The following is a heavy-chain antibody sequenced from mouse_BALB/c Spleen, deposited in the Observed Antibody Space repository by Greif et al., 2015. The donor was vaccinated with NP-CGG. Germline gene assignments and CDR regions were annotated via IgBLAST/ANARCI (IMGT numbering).Heavy chain of an antibody. V-gene: IGHV1-80*01. CDR2: IYPGDGDT. J-gene: IGHJ3*01. D-gene: IGHD2-1*01. CDR3: ARSGGKGAPWFAY. Sequence: QVQLQQSGAELVRPGSSVKISCKASGYAFSSYWMNWVKQRPGQGLEWIGQIYPGDGDTNYNGKFKGKATLTADKSSSSAYMQLSSLTSEDSAVYFWARSGGKGAPWFAYWGQGTLVTVSA. CDR1: GYAFSSYW.